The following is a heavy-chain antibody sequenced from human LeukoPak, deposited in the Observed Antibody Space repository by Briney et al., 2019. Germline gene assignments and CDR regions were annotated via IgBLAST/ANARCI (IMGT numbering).Heavy chain of an antibody. CDR2: ISGSGGST. V-gene: IGHV3-23*01. CDR1: GFTFSSYA. Sequence: PGGSLRLSCAASGFTFSSYAMSWVRQAPGKGLEWVSAISGSGGSTYYADSVKDRFTISRDNSKNTLYLQMNSLRAEDTAVYYCAKDDCSSTSCPSDYWGQGTLVTVSS. J-gene: IGHJ4*02. CDR3: AKDDCSSTSCPSDY. D-gene: IGHD2-2*01.